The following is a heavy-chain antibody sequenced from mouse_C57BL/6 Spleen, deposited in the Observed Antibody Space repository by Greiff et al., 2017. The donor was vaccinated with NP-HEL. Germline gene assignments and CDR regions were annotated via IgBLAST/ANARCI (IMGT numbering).Heavy chain of an antibody. Sequence: VQLVESGPGLVAPSQSLSITCTVSGFSLTRYGVHWVRPPPGQGLEWLVVIWSDGSTTYNSALKSRLSISKDNSKSQVFLKMNSLQTDDTAMYYCARDYGSSYGFAYWGQGTLVTVSA. CDR3: ARDYGSSYGFAY. CDR2: IWSDGST. D-gene: IGHD1-1*01. V-gene: IGHV2-6*03. J-gene: IGHJ3*01. CDR1: GFSLTRYG.